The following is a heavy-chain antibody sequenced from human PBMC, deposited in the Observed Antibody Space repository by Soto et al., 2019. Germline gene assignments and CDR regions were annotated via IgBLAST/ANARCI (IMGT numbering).Heavy chain of an antibody. CDR1: GFTFSSYG. CDR3: AKDPPMTTVTTTPVTLDY. D-gene: IGHD4-17*01. J-gene: IGHJ4*02. V-gene: IGHV3-30*18. Sequence: QVQLVESGGGVVQPGRSLRLSCAASGFTFSSYGMHWVRQAPGKGLEWVAVISYDGSNKYYADSVKGRFTISRDNSKNTRYLQMNSLRAEDTAVYYCAKDPPMTTVTTTPVTLDYWGQGTLVTVSS. CDR2: ISYDGSNK.